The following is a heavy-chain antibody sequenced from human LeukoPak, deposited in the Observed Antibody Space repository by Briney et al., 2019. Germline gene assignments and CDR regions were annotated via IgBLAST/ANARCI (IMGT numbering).Heavy chain of an antibody. V-gene: IGHV4-38-2*02. CDR1: GYSISSGYY. Sequence: SETLSLTCTVSGYSISSGYYWGWIRQPPGKGLEWIGSIYHSGSTYYNPSLKSRVTISVDTSKNQFSLKLSSVTAADTAVYYCARDWGDYYYDSSGYYYGFDYWGQGTLVTVSS. CDR2: IYHSGST. D-gene: IGHD3-22*01. J-gene: IGHJ4*02. CDR3: ARDWGDYYYDSSGYYYGFDY.